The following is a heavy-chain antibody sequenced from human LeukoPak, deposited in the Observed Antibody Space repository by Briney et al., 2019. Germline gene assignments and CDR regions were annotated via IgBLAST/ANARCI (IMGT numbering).Heavy chain of an antibody. CDR3: ARDDPKATAGSVNWFDP. D-gene: IGHD6-13*01. Sequence: GASVKVSCKASGYTFTGYAMNWVRQAPGQGLEWMGWINPNSGGTNYAQKFQGRVTMTRDTSISTAYMELSRLRSDDTAVYYCARDDPKATAGSVNWFDPWGQGTLVTVSS. J-gene: IGHJ5*02. CDR2: INPNSGGT. CDR1: GYTFTGYA. V-gene: IGHV1-2*02.